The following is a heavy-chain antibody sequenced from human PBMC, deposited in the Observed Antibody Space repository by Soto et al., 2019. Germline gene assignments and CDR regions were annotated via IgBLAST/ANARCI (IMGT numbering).Heavy chain of an antibody. V-gene: IGHV4-39*02. CDR3: ARDLWGYCGADCYPLDV. CDR1: GSSISISSYY. Sequence: SETLSLTCIISGSSISISSYYWCWIRQPPGKGLEWIGSIYYSGSTYYNPSLKSRVTISVDTSKNQFSLKLSSVTAADTAVYYCARDLWGYCGADCYPLDVWGQGTTVT. CDR2: IYYSGST. D-gene: IGHD2-21*02. J-gene: IGHJ6*02.